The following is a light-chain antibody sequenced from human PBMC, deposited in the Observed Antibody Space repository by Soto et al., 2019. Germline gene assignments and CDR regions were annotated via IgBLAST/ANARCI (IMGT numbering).Light chain of an antibody. J-gene: IGKJ1*01. Sequence: DIQMTQSPSSLSASVGDRVTITCRASQNIDSYLNWYQQRPGKAPKLLIHDASSLQSGVPSRFNGSGSGTDFALTINSLQPEDFATIYCQQTYSTPWTFGQGTKVDIK. V-gene: IGKV1-39*01. CDR3: QQTYSTPWT. CDR1: QNIDSY. CDR2: DAS.